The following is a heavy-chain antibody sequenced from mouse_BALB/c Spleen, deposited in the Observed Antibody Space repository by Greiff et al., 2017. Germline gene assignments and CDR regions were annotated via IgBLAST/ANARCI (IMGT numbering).Heavy chain of an antibody. CDR3: ARLDPYYAMDY. J-gene: IGHJ4*01. CDR1: GYTFTDYN. Sequence: VQLQQSGPELVKPGASVNIPCKASGYTFTDYNMDWVKQSHGKSLEWIGDINPNNGGTIYNQKFKGKATLTVDKSSSTAYMELRSLTSEDTAVYYCARLDPYYAMDYWGQGTSVTVSS. CDR2: INPNNGGT. V-gene: IGHV1-18*01.